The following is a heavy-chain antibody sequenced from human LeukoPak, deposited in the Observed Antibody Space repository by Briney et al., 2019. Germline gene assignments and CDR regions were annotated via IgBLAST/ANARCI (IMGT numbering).Heavy chain of an antibody. J-gene: IGHJ6*02. CDR2: IRSKANSYAT. D-gene: IGHD4-17*01. V-gene: IGHV3-73*01. CDR3: TRKRDYGDYDYYYYYGMDV. CDR1: GFTFSGSA. Sequence: PGGSLKLSCAASGFTFSGSAMHWVRQASGKGLEWVGPIRSKANSYATAYAASMKGRFTISRDHSQNTAYLQMNSLKTEDTAVYYCTRKRDYGDYDYYYYYGMDVWGQGTTVTVSS.